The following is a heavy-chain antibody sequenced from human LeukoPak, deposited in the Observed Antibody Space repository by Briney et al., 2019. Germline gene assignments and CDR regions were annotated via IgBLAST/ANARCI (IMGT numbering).Heavy chain of an antibody. V-gene: IGHV4-39*01. J-gene: IGHJ1*01. CDR3: ARLCTVTTCARSEH. D-gene: IGHD4-17*01. Sequence: KPSETLSLTCTVSGDFISSGGYYWGWIRQPPGKGLAWIGSVYYSGSIFYNPSLESRVTISVDTSKNQFSLKLTSVTAADTAVYYCARLCTVTTCARSEHWGLGMLVTVSS. CDR2: VYYSGSI. CDR1: GDFISSGGYY.